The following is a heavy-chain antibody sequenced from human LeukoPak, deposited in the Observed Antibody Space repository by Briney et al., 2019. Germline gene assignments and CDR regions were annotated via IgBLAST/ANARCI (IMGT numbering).Heavy chain of an antibody. J-gene: IGHJ4*02. D-gene: IGHD4-17*01. V-gene: IGHV4-30-2*01. CDR2: IYHSGST. CDR1: GGSISSGGYS. CDR3: ARANYGEREPHYFDY. Sequence: SSETLSLTCAVSGGSISSGGYSWSWIRQPPGKGLEWIGYIYHSGSTYYNPSLKSRVTISVDRSKNQFSLKLSSVTAADTAVYYCARANYGEREPHYFDYWGQGTLVTVSS.